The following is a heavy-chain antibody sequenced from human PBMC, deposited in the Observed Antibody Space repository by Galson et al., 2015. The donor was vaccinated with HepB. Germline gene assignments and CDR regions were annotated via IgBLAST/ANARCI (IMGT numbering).Heavy chain of an antibody. J-gene: IGHJ4*02. D-gene: IGHD5-24*01. Sequence: TLSLTCTVSGGSISDGGYYWAWIRQTPGKGLEWIGSIYYNGRTYFNPSLKSRITMSVDTSRNQFSLKLSSVTATDTAVYYCARRGNGYNFPDFDYWGQGAPVTVSS. V-gene: IGHV4-39*01. CDR2: IYYNGRT. CDR1: GGSISDGGYY. CDR3: ARRGNGYNFPDFDY.